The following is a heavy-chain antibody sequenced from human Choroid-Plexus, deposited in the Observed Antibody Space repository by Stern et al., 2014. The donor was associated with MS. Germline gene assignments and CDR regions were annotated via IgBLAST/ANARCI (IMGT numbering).Heavy chain of an antibody. CDR1: GFTFGSCA. D-gene: IGHD2/OR15-2a*01. CDR3: AKDRQYLTYFFDH. V-gene: IGHV3-30*18. J-gene: IGHJ5*02. Sequence: VQLVESGGGVVHPGRPLRLSCVASGFTFGSCAMHWVRQAPGKGLEWVAGVSYDGSNKYYADSVKGRFTISRDNSQNTLYMQMSSLRPEDKAVYYCAKDRQYLTYFFDHWGQGSLVTVSS. CDR2: VSYDGSNK.